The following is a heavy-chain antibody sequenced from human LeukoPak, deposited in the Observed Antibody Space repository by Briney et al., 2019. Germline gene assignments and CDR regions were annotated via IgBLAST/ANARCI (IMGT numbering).Heavy chain of an antibody. Sequence: PGGSLRLSCAASGFTFSSYAMSWVRQAPGKGLEWVSAISGSGGSTYYADSVKGRFTISRDNSKNTLYLQMNSLRAEDTAVYYCAKHGGYCSSTSCYTGDNYFDYWGQGTLVTVSS. CDR1: GFTFSSYA. J-gene: IGHJ4*02. CDR2: ISGSGGST. CDR3: AKHGGYCSSTSCYTGDNYFDY. V-gene: IGHV3-23*01. D-gene: IGHD2-2*02.